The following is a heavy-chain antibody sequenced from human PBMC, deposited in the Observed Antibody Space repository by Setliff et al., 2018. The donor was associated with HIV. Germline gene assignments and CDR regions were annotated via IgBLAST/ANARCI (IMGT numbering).Heavy chain of an antibody. CDR3: ARMLVWGRFDY. CDR2: INPSGGSA. CDR1: GYTFTNYY. J-gene: IGHJ4*02. Sequence: ASVKVSCKASGYTFTNYYMQWVRQAPGQGLEWMGIINPSGGSATYAQKFRGRVTMTTDTSASTAYMELRSLRSDDTAVYYCARMLVWGRFDYWGQGTLVTVSS. V-gene: IGHV1-46*01. D-gene: IGHD6-13*01.